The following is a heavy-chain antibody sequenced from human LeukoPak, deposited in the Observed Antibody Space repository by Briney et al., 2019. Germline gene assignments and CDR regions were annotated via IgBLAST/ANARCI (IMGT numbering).Heavy chain of an antibody. J-gene: IGHJ4*02. CDR1: EFSVGGNY. D-gene: IGHD3-22*01. CDR3: ARGLAYYFDSSAYSLAY. Sequence: GGSLRLSCAASEFSVGGNYMTWVRQAPGKGLEWVSAISGSGGSTYYADSVKGRFTISRDNSKNTLHLQMNSLRAEDTAVYYCARGLAYYFDSSAYSLAYGGQETLVT. CDR2: ISGSGGST. V-gene: IGHV3-66*02.